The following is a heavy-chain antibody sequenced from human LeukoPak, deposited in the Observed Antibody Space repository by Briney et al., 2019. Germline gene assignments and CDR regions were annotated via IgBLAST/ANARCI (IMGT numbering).Heavy chain of an antibody. CDR3: ATLAIVGSKNAFDI. J-gene: IGHJ3*02. CDR1: GYTLTELS. D-gene: IGHD1-26*01. CDR2: FDPEDGET. Sequence: GASVKVSCKVSGYTLTELSMHWVRQAPGKGLEWMGGFDPEDGETIYAQKFQGRVTMTEDTSTDTAYMELSSLRSEDTAVYYCATLAIVGSKNAFDIWGQGTMVTVSS. V-gene: IGHV1-24*01.